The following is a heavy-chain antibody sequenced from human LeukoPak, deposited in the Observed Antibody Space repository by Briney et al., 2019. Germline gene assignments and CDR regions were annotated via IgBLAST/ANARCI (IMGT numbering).Heavy chain of an antibody. CDR2: ISYDGSNK. CDR3: ARGRGSGSYYNSPGWFDP. J-gene: IGHJ5*02. Sequence: GGSLRLSCAASGFTFSSYAMHWVRQAPGKGPEWVAVISYDGSNKYYADSVKGRFTISRDNSKNTLYLQMNSLRAEDTAVYYCARGRGSGSYYNSPGWFDPWGQGTLVTVSS. V-gene: IGHV3-30-3*01. CDR1: GFTFSSYA. D-gene: IGHD3-10*01.